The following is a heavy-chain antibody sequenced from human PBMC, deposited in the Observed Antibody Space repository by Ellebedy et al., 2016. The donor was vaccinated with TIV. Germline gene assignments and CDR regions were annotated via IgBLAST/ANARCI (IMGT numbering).Heavy chain of an antibody. CDR3: AKDTASAVSRPKDAYDV. Sequence: GGSLRLSXAASGFAFGDYAMHWVRQPPGKGLEWVSGISWNSAGTSYADSAGDRLTIFRDNDKKSLYLQIDNLRPEDTALYFCAKDTASAVSRPKDAYDVWGQGTMVTVSS. CDR1: GFAFGDYA. CDR2: ISWNSAGT. J-gene: IGHJ3*01. V-gene: IGHV3-9*01.